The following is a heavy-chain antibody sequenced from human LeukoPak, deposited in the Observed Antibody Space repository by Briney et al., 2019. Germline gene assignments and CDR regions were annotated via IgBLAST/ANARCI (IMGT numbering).Heavy chain of an antibody. J-gene: IGHJ5*02. CDR3: ARQGYSSGQDP. V-gene: IGHV4-39*01. CDR2: TYYSGST. D-gene: IGHD6-19*01. Sequence: PSETLSLTCTVSGGSISSSSYYWGWIRQPPGKGLEWIGSTYYSGSTYYNPSLKSRVTISVDTSKNQFSLKLSSVTAADTAVYYCARQGYSSGQDPWGQGTLVTVSS. CDR1: GGSISSSSYY.